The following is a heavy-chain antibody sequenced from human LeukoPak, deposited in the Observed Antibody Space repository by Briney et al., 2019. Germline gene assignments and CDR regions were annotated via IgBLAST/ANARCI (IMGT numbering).Heavy chain of an antibody. J-gene: IGHJ4*02. Sequence: GGSLRLSCGASGFSFSSSWMHWVRHAAGKGLEWVSRINDDETVTTYADSVKGRFTISRDNAKNTVYLQMNSLRAEDTAVYYCATTGSGSYYDFWGQGTLVTVSS. CDR3: ATTGSGSYYDF. CDR1: GFSFSSSW. V-gene: IGHV3-74*03. D-gene: IGHD1-26*01. CDR2: INDDETVT.